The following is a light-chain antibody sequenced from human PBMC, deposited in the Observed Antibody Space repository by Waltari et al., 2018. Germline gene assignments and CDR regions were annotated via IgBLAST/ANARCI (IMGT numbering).Light chain of an antibody. V-gene: IGKV3-20*01. CDR1: QSVGRS. CDR3: QKYERLPAT. CDR2: DTV. Sequence: EVVLTQSPGTLSLSPGERATLSCRASQSVGRSLVWYQQKPGQAPRLLIYDTVRRAAGIPDRFSGSGSETDFSLTISRLEPEDSAVYYCQKYERLPATFGQGTKVEIQ. J-gene: IGKJ1*01.